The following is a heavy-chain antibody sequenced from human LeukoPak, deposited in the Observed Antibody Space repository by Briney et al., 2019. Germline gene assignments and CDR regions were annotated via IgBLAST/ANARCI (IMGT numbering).Heavy chain of an antibody. CDR3: ARVPLHDRNDYYYPH. V-gene: IGHV1-3*01. CDR2: INAGNGNA. Sequence: ASVKVSCKASGYTFTDYGMHWVRQAPGQRLEWMAWINAGNGNAKYSQKFQGRVTITRDTSACTAYMELSSLRSEDTAVYYCARVPLHDRNDYYYPHWGQGTVVTVSS. CDR1: GYTFTDYG. D-gene: IGHD3-22*01. J-gene: IGHJ1*01.